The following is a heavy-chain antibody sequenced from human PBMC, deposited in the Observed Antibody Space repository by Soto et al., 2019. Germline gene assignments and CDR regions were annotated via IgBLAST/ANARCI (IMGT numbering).Heavy chain of an antibody. D-gene: IGHD6-13*01. Sequence: SETLSLTCTVSGGSISSSSYYWGWIRQPPGKGLEWIGSIYYSGSTYYNPSLKSRVTISKDTSKNQVVLTMTNMDPVDTATYYCARIRLAAAGYGMDVWGQGTTVTVSS. CDR1: GGSISSSSYY. CDR3: ARIRLAAAGYGMDV. J-gene: IGHJ6*02. V-gene: IGHV4-39*06. CDR2: IYYSGST.